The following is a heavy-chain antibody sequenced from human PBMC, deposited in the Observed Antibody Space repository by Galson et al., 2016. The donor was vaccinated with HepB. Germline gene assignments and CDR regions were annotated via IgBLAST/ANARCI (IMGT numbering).Heavy chain of an antibody. D-gene: IGHD7-27*01. J-gene: IGHJ4*02. Sequence: PALVKPTQTLTLTCTFSGFSLNTNGVGVGWTRQPPGKALEWLALIYWDDGKRYSPSLKSRLTITKDTSKNQVVLTMTNMDPVDTATYYCAHRRPLTGDRAPNFDSWGQGTLVTVSS. CDR2: IYWDDGK. CDR3: AHRRPLTGDRAPNFDS. V-gene: IGHV2-5*02. CDR1: GFSLNTNGVG.